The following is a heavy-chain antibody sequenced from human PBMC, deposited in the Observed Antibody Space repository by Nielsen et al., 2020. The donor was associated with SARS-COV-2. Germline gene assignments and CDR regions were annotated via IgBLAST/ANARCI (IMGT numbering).Heavy chain of an antibody. CDR2: IYYSGST. D-gene: IGHD5-24*01. V-gene: IGHV4-31*03. CDR1: GGSISSGGYY. J-gene: IGHJ3*02. CDR3: ARGGDGYIRADGAFDI. Sequence: SETLSLTCTVSGGSISSGGYYWSWIRQHPGKGLEWIGYIYYSGSTYYNPSLKSRVTISVDTSKNQFSLKLSSVTAADTAVYYCARGGDGYIRADGAFDIWGQGTMVTVSS.